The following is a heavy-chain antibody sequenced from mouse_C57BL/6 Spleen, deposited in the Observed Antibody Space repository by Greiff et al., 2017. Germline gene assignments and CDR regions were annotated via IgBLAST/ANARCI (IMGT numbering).Heavy chain of an antibody. V-gene: IGHV1-80*01. Sequence: VQLQQSGAELVKPGASVKISCKASGYAFSSYWMNWVKQRPGKGLEWIGQIYPGDGDTNYNGKFKGKATLTADKSSSTAYMQLSSLTSEDSAVYFCAGYGYDGYAMDYWGQGTSVTVSS. CDR2: IYPGDGDT. CDR3: AGYGYDGYAMDY. J-gene: IGHJ4*01. CDR1: GYAFSSYW. D-gene: IGHD2-2*01.